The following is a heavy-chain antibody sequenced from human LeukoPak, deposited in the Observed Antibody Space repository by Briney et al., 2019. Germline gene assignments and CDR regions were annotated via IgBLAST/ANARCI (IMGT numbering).Heavy chain of an antibody. V-gene: IGHV4-34*01. CDR1: GGSLSNYC. J-gene: IGHJ5*02. D-gene: IGHD3-10*01. CDR3: ARGPASGSNFAWFDP. Sequence: SETLSLTCAVYGGSLSNYCWSWIRQPPGKGLEWIGEINHSGSTKYNPSPKSRVTISVDMSKNQFSLELNSVTAADTAVYYCARGPASGSNFAWFDPWGQGTLVTVSS. CDR2: INHSGST.